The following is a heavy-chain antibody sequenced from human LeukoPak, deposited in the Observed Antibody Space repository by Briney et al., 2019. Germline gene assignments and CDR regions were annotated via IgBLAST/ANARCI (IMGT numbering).Heavy chain of an antibody. V-gene: IGHV4-34*01. CDR1: GGSSSAYY. J-gene: IGHJ1*01. Sequence: SETLSLTCAVYGGSSSAYYWTWIRQPPGKGLEWIGEINHGGSTNYNPSLKSRVTISVDTSKNQFSLKLSSVTAADTAVYYCARYLDYGGNSRVFQHWGQGTLVTVSS. CDR3: ARYLDYGGNSRVFQH. D-gene: IGHD4-23*01. CDR2: INHGGST.